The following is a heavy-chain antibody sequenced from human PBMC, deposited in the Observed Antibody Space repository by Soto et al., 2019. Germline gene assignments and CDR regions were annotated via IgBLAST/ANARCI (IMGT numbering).Heavy chain of an antibody. V-gene: IGHV3-21*01. D-gene: IGHD3-10*02. J-gene: IGHJ6*02. Sequence: PGGSLRLSCAASGFTFSSYSMNWVRQAPGKGLEWVSSISSSSSYIYYADSVKGRFTISRDNAKNSLYLQMNSLRAEDTAVYYCGREPPPPQCCPGMDVGGQGTTVTVS. CDR2: ISSSSSYI. CDR3: GREPPPPQCCPGMDV. CDR1: GFTFSSYS.